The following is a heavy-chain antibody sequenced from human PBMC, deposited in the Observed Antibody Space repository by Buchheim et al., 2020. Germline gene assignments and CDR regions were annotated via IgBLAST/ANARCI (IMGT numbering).Heavy chain of an antibody. D-gene: IGHD2-2*01. J-gene: IGHJ6*02. CDR3: ARDRYCTSTSCLPFPVV. V-gene: IGHV3-23*01. CDR2: ISGGGGST. Sequence: EVQLLESGGGLVQPGGSLRLSCAASGFTFSSYAMSWVRQAPGKGLEWVSGISGGGGSTYYADSVKGRFTISRDNSVNTLYLQMSSLRVEDTAAYHCARDRYCTSTSCLPFPVVWGQGTT. CDR1: GFTFSSYA.